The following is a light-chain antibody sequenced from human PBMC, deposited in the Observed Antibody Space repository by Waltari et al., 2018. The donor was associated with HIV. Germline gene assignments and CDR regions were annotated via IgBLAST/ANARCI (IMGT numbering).Light chain of an antibody. V-gene: IGLV2-14*01. CDR3: SSYTSSSTLV. J-gene: IGLJ2*01. Sequence: QSALTQPASVSGSPGQSITISCTGTSSEVGGYNYVSWYQQHPGKAPKLKIYEVSKRPSGVSNRFSGSKSGNTASLTISGLQAEDEADYYCSSYTSSSTLVFGGGTELTVL. CDR1: SSEVGGYNY. CDR2: EVS.